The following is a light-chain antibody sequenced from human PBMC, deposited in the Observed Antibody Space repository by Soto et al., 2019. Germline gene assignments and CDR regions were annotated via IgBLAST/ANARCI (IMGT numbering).Light chain of an antibody. Sequence: DFQMTQSPSTLSASVGDRVTITCRASQNIRSRLAWFQQKPGKAPKLLIYDASSLESGVPQRFSGSGSGTEFTLSISSLQSEDFAVYYCQQYHKWPGTFGPGTKVDF. CDR3: QQYHKWPGT. CDR1: QNIRSR. V-gene: IGKV1-5*01. J-gene: IGKJ3*01. CDR2: DAS.